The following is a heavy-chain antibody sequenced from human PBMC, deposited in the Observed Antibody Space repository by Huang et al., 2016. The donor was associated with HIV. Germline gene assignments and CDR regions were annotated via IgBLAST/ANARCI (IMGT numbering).Heavy chain of an antibody. Sequence: VQLMESGGGVVQPGGSLRLSCAASGFILSNYGMHWVRQAPGKGLEWVASIRNDRHKKDYGDSVKGRFTIGRDNSKNTLFVQMGSLRTEDTAVYYCARGDYYDSSGYHPGYFDYWGQGTLVTVSS. CDR2: IRNDRHKK. V-gene: IGHV3-30*02. D-gene: IGHD3-22*01. J-gene: IGHJ4*02. CDR1: GFILSNYG. CDR3: ARGDYYDSSGYHPGYFDY.